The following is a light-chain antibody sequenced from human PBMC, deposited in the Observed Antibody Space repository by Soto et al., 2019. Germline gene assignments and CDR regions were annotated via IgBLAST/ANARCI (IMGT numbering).Light chain of an antibody. CDR1: QSISSW. V-gene: IGKV1-5*03. CDR3: QQYNSYAYT. J-gene: IGKJ2*01. CDR2: KAS. Sequence: DIQLTQSPSTLSTSVGDRVTITCRASQSISSWLAWYQQQPGQAPNLLIYKASRLPSGVPSRFSGSGSGTEFTLTISRLQPDDFAAYFCQQYNSYAYTFGQGTKLEIK.